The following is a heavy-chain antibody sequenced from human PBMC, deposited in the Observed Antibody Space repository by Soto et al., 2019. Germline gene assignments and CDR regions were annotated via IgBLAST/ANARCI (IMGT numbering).Heavy chain of an antibody. V-gene: IGHV3-23*01. CDR2: VSPSGTNT. D-gene: IGHD4-17*01. J-gene: IGHJ3*02. CDR3: AKVGWSPVNAFDI. CDR1: AFTFSSYA. Sequence: QVMESGGDLVQPGGSLRLSCAVSAFTFSSYAMSWVRQAPGKGPEWVSAVSPSGTNTYYADSVKGRFTISRDNSKNTLYLQMTSLRAEDTAVYFCAKVGWSPVNAFDIWGQGTVLTVSS.